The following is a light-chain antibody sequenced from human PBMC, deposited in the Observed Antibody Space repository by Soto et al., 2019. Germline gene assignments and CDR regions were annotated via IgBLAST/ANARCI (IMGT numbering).Light chain of an antibody. Sequence: EIVLTQSPATLSLSPGERATLSCRASQSVSSYLDWYQQKPGQAPRLLIYDASNRATGIPARFSGSWSGTDFTLTISSLAPEDFAVYYCQQRSNWPKTFGQGTKVDIK. CDR1: QSVSSY. V-gene: IGKV3-11*01. J-gene: IGKJ1*01. CDR3: QQRSNWPKT. CDR2: DAS.